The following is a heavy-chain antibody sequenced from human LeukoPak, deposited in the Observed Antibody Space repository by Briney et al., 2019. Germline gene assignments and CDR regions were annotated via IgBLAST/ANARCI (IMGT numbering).Heavy chain of an antibody. CDR1: GFTFSSYA. CDR3: AKSRPPYQRRYYFDY. D-gene: IGHD2-2*01. J-gene: IGHJ4*02. CDR2: ISGSGGST. Sequence: GGSLRLSCAASGFTFSSYAMSWVRQAPGKGLEWVSAISGSGGSTYYADSVKGRFTISRDNSKNTMYLQMNSLRAEDTAVYYCAKSRPPYQRRYYFDYWGQGTMVTVSS. V-gene: IGHV3-23*01.